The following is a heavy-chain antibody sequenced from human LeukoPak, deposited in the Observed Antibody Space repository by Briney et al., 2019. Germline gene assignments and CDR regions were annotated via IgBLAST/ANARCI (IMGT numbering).Heavy chain of an antibody. Sequence: GGSLRLSCVASGFTFSNYAMSWVRQAPGKGLEWVSAITGSGSSTYYADSLKGRFTISRDNSKNTVFLQMNSLRHEDTAIYYCVIWGDYDVLTGYYVPDYWGQGTLVTVSS. CDR2: ITGSGSST. V-gene: IGHV3-23*01. J-gene: IGHJ4*02. D-gene: IGHD3-9*01. CDR3: VIWGDYDVLTGYYVPDY. CDR1: GFTFSNYA.